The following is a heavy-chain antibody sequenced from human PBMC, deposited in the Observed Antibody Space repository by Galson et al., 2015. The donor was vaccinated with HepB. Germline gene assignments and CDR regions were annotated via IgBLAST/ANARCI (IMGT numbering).Heavy chain of an antibody. J-gene: IGHJ4*02. D-gene: IGHD3-16*02. CDR1: GGTFSSYA. CDR2: IIPIFGTA. CDR3: ARGPRHYDYIWGSYRYLTLDY. Sequence: SVKVSCKASGGTFSSYAISWVRQAPGQGLEWMGGIIPIFGTANYAQKFQGRVTITADESTSTAYMELSSLRSEDTAVYYCARGPRHYDYIWGSYRYLTLDYWGQGTLVTVSS. V-gene: IGHV1-69*13.